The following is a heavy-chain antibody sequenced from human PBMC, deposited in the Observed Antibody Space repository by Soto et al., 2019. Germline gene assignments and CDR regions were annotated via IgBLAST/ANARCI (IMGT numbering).Heavy chain of an antibody. CDR3: ARDGSPAVRNPRTYFDY. Sequence: QVQLVESGGGGAQFGRSLRLPCEASGFIFRNYVLHWVRKAPGKGLEWVAIISSVGSNTYYAGPVRGRFTISRDNSENTLYLQMNSLRPEDTAVYYCARDGSPAVRNPRTYFDYWGQGTLVTVSS. CDR1: GFIFRNYV. V-gene: IGHV3-30-3*01. J-gene: IGHJ4*02. D-gene: IGHD2-2*01. CDR2: ISSVGSNT.